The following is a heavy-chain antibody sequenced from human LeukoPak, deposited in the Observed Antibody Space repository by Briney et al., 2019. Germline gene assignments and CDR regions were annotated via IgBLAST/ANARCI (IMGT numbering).Heavy chain of an antibody. V-gene: IGHV3-53*01. CDR3: AKSLTYYHENSDSI. CDR2: IYKDGRT. D-gene: IGHD3-22*01. Sequence: LAGGSPRLSCAASGFVVSTNYMTWVRQPPGKGLEWVSVIYKDGRTFYTDSVKGRFTISRDNSKNTVYLQMSSLRVEDTAVYYCAKSLTYYHENSDSIWGQGILVTVSS. CDR1: GFVVSTNY. J-gene: IGHJ4*02.